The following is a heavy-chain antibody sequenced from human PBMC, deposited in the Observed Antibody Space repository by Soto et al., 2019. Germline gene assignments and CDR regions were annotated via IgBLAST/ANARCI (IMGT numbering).Heavy chain of an antibody. D-gene: IGHD2-2*01. CDR2: ISGSGGST. Sequence: GGSLRLSCAASGFTFSSYAMSWVRQAPGKGLEWVSAISGSGGSTYYADSVKGRFTISRDNSKNTLYLQMNSLRAEDTAVYYCAKDDIVVVPAAPDYYYYGMDVWGQGTTVTVSS. J-gene: IGHJ6*02. V-gene: IGHV3-23*01. CDR1: GFTFSSYA. CDR3: AKDDIVVVPAAPDYYYYGMDV.